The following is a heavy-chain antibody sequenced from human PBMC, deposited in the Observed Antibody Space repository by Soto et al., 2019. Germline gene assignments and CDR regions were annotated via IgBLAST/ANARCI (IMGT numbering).Heavy chain of an antibody. D-gene: IGHD2-15*01. CDR3: AREPLCGGKCYLNYFDP. CDR2: INLGNGNT. J-gene: IGHJ5*02. CDR1: GYSFIYYP. Sequence: VSVKGSCKSSGYSFIYYPIDWVRQAPGQRLEWMGWINLGNGNTAYSQKFQGRVTITRDTSASTVYMELSSLTSEDTAVYYCAREPLCGGKCYLNYFDPWGQGTLVTVS. V-gene: IGHV1-3*01.